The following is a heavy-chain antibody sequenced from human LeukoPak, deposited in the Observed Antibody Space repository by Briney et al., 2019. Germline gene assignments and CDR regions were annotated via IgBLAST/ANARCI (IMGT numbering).Heavy chain of an antibody. CDR2: ISGSGGRT. CDR1: GFTFSSYG. CDR3: AKDRGNDYGVFDY. Sequence: GALRLSCAASGFTFSSYGMSWVRQAPGKGLEWVSAISGSGGRTYYADSVKGRFTISRDNSKNTLYLQMNSLRAEDTAVYYCAKDRGNDYGVFDYWGQGILVTVSS. V-gene: IGHV3-23*01. J-gene: IGHJ4*02. D-gene: IGHD4-17*01.